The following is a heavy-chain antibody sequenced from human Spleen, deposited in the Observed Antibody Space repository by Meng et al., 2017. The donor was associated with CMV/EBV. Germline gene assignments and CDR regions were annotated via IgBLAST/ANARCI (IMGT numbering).Heavy chain of an antibody. D-gene: IGHD3-10*01. CDR2: INHSSIT. V-gene: IGHV4-4*02. Sequence: SGASISTSNWWSWVRQPPGKGLEWIGEINHSSITNYNPSLKSRVTISVDKSKNQFSLKLTSVTAADTAVYYCAREWFYGSGSYGFDYWGQGTPVTVSS. CDR1: GASISTSNW. J-gene: IGHJ4*02. CDR3: AREWFYGSGSYGFDY.